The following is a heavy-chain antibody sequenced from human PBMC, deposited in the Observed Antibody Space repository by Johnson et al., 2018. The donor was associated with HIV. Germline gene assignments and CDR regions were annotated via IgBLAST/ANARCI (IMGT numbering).Heavy chain of an antibody. CDR3: ARPDSSSARAHDAFDI. V-gene: IGHV3-20*04. J-gene: IGHJ3*02. Sequence: VQLVESGGGVVRPGGSLRLSCAASGFTFDDYGMSWVRQAPGKGLEWVSGINWNSGTKGYADSVKGRFTISRDNAKNSLYLQMNSLRAEDTAVYYCARPDSSSARAHDAFDIWGQGTMVTVSS. D-gene: IGHD6-6*01. CDR1: GFTFDDYG. CDR2: INWNSGTK.